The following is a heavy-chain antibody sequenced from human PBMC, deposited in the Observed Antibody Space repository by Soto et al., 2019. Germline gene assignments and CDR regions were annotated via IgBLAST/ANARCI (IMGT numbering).Heavy chain of an antibody. Sequence: EVQLVESGGGLVKPGWSLRLSCEDSGFTFSSYTMNWVRRAPGKGLEWVSSISSRSTNTHYADSVRDRFTISRDNAKRSLYLQMNSLRAEDTAVYYCARGPLYYFDYWGQGTLVTVSS. V-gene: IGHV3-21*02. CDR2: ISSRSTNT. CDR1: GFTFSSYT. J-gene: IGHJ4*02. CDR3: ARGPLYYFDY.